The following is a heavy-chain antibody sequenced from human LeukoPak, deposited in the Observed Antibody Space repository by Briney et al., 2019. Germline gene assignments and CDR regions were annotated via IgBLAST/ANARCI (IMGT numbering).Heavy chain of an antibody. CDR3: ARYYYDSSGYPKALWYFDL. Sequence: SETLSLTCTVSGGSISSYYWSWVRQPPGKGLEWIGYIYYSRSTNYNPSLKSRVTISVDTSKNQFSLKLSSVTAADTAVYYCARYYYDSSGYPKALWYFDLWGRGTLVTVSS. V-gene: IGHV4-59*01. CDR2: IYYSRST. CDR1: GGSISSYY. D-gene: IGHD3-22*01. J-gene: IGHJ2*01.